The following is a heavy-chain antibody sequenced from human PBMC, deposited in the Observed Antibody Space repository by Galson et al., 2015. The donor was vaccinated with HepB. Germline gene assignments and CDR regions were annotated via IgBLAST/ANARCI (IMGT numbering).Heavy chain of an antibody. J-gene: IGHJ4*02. CDR2: ITGDGGIA. V-gene: IGHV3-23*01. D-gene: IGHD5-24*01. Sequence: SLRLSXXXSGFTFXSYTMNWVRQAPGKGLEWVSAITGDGGIAGYADSVRGRFTISRDNSKNTLYLQMNSLRAEDTAVFYCAKGDRDGGPYYLDYWAQGILVTVSS. CDR3: AKGDRDGGPYYLDY. CDR1: GFTFXSYT.